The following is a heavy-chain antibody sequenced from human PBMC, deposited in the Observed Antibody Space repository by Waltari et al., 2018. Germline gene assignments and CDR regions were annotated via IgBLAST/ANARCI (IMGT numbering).Heavy chain of an antibody. D-gene: IGHD6-13*01. CDR1: GGSISSYY. CDR3: ARVSRPRIAAAGIGWFDP. J-gene: IGHJ5*02. CDR2: IYYSGST. V-gene: IGHV4-59*01. Sequence: QVQLQESGPGLVKPSETLSLTCTVSGGSISSYYWSWIRQPPGTGLEWIGYIYYSGSTNCNPALKRRVTISVDTSKNQFSLKLSSVTAADTAVYYCARVSRPRIAAAGIGWFDPWGQGTLVTVSS.